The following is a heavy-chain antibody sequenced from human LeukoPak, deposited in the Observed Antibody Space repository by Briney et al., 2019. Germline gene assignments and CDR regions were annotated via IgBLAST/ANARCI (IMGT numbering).Heavy chain of an antibody. Sequence: PGASLRLSCAASGFVFSNYAMSWVRQAPGKGLEWASTISGRGGSTYYADSVKGRFTISRDDSKNTPYLQMNSLRAEDTAVYYCAKEDAGLLDLVEGMDVWGQGTTVTVSS. J-gene: IGHJ6*02. D-gene: IGHD3-3*01. CDR1: GFVFSNYA. CDR3: AKEDAGLLDLVEGMDV. V-gene: IGHV3-23*01. CDR2: ISGRGGST.